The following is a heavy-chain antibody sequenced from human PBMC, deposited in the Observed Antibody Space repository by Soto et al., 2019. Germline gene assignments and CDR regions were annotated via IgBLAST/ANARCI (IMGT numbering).Heavy chain of an antibody. CDR3: ARCLEYYFDY. Sequence: XXTLSLPCTVSGGSISSSSYYWGFIRQPPGKGLEWIGSIYYSGSTYYNPSLKSRVTISVDTSKNQFSLKLSSVTAADTAVYYCARCLEYYFDYWGQGTLVTVSS. CDR1: GGSISSSSYY. CDR2: IYYSGST. V-gene: IGHV4-39*01. J-gene: IGHJ4*02.